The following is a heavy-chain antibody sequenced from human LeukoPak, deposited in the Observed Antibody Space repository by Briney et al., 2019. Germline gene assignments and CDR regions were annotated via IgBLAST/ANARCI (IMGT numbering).Heavy chain of an antibody. J-gene: IGHJ4*02. Sequence: TSSETLSLTCTVSGGSISSGGYYWSWIRQPPGKGLEWIGYIYHSGSTYYNPSLKSRVTISVDRSKNQFSLKLSSVTAADTAVYYCARSLITIFGVVTPFDYWGQGTLVTVSS. D-gene: IGHD3-3*01. CDR2: IYHSGST. CDR1: GGSISSGGYY. CDR3: ARSLITIFGVVTPFDY. V-gene: IGHV4-30-2*01.